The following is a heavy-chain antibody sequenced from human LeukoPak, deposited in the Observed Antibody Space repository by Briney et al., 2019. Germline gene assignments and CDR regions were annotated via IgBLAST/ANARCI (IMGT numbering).Heavy chain of an antibody. CDR2: IYYSGST. J-gene: IGHJ4*02. V-gene: IGHV4-39*01. D-gene: IGHD3-3*01. CDR1: GGSISSSSYY. CDR3: ARSAWSGHYTHDY. Sequence: SETLSLTCTVSGGSISSSSYYWGWIRQPPGKGPEWIGSIYYSGSTYYNPSLKSRVTISVDTSKNQFSLKLSSVTAADTAVYYCARSAWSGHYTHDYWGQGTLVTVSS.